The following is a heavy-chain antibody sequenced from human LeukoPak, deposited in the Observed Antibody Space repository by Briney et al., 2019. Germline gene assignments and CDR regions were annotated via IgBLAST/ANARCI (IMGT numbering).Heavy chain of an antibody. V-gene: IGHV4-39*07. D-gene: IGHD3-10*01. CDR3: ASCPWFGEDVGY. CDR1: DGSISSSSYY. Sequence: SETLSLTCTVSDGSISSSSYYWGWIRQPPGKGLECIGSIYYSGSTYYNPSLKSRVTISVDTSKNQFSLKLSSVTAADTAVYYCASCPWFGEDVGYWGQGTLVTVSS. CDR2: IYYSGST. J-gene: IGHJ4*02.